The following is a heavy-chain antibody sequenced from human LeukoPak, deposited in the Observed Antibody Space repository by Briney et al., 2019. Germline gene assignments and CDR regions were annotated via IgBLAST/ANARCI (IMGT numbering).Heavy chain of an antibody. V-gene: IGHV6-1*01. CDR2: TYYRSKWYT. Sequence: SQTLSLTCAISGDSVSSYSAAWNWIRQSPSRGLEWLGRTYYRSKWYTDYAISVKSRISISPDTSKNQFSLQLNSVTPEDTAVYYCARDHSGFDDCWGQGTLVTVSS. CDR1: GDSVSSYSAA. J-gene: IGHJ4*02. CDR3: ARDHSGFDDC. D-gene: IGHD5-12*01.